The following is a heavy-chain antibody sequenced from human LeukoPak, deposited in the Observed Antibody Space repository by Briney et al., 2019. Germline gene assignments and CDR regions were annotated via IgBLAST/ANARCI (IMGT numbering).Heavy chain of an antibody. Sequence: SVKVSCTASGGTFSSYAISWVGQAPGQRVEWMGGIIPIFGTANYAQKFQGRVTITADKSTSTAYMELSSLRSEDTAVYYCARDKGGYSSSWLNWFDPWGQGTLVTVSS. D-gene: IGHD6-13*01. CDR1: GGTFSSYA. CDR2: IIPIFGTA. V-gene: IGHV1-69*06. J-gene: IGHJ5*02. CDR3: ARDKGGYSSSWLNWFDP.